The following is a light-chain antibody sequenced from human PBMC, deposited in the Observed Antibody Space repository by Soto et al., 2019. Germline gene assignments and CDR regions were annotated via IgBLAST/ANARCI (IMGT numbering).Light chain of an antibody. Sequence: QSVLTQPASVSGSPGQSITISCTGTSSDVGGYKHVAWYQQYPGKAPKLIIFEVSDRPSGVSNRFSGSKSGNTASLSISGLQPEDEAGYYCSSYKSGATLVFGGGTKLTVL. J-gene: IGLJ2*01. CDR2: EVS. CDR1: SSDVGGYKH. V-gene: IGLV2-14*01. CDR3: SSYKSGATLV.